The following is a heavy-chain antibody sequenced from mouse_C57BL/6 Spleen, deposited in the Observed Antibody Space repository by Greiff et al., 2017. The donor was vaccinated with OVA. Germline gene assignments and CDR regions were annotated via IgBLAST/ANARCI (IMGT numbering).Heavy chain of an antibody. CDR1: GFTFRSYA. CDR2: ISDGGSYT. Sequence: EVKVVESGGGLVKPGGSLKLSCAASGFTFRSYAMSWVRPTPEKRLEWVATISDGGSYTYYPDNVQGRFTLSRDNAKNNLYLQMSDLKSGDTAMYYCAREYYCGTAWFADWGQGTLVTVSA. J-gene: IGHJ3*01. V-gene: IGHV5-4*01. CDR3: AREYYCGTAWFAD. D-gene: IGHD1-1*01.